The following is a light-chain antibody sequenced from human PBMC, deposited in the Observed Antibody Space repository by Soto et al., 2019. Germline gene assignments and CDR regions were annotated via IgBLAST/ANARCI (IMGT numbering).Light chain of an antibody. J-gene: IGLJ1*01. Sequence: SVLTQPPSVSAAPGQKVTISCSGSSSNIGNNYVSWYQQLPGTAPKLLIFENNKRPSGIPDRFSASKSGTSATLAITGLQTGDAADYYCGTWDNSLSLPYVFGTGTKLTVL. CDR2: ENN. V-gene: IGLV1-51*02. CDR1: SSNIGNNY. CDR3: GTWDNSLSLPYV.